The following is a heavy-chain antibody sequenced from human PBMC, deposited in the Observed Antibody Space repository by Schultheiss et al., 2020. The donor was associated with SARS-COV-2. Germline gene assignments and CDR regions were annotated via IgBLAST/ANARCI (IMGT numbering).Heavy chain of an antibody. V-gene: IGHV3-30*02. CDR1: GFTFSSYG. J-gene: IGHJ5*02. Sequence: GGSLRLSCAASGFTFSSYGMHWVRQAPGKGLEWVAVIWYDGSNKYYADSVKGRFTISRDNSKNTLYLQMNSLRAEDTAVYYCAKDLGGSYPNWFDPWGQGTLVTVSS. CDR3: AKDLGGSYPNWFDP. D-gene: IGHD1-26*01. CDR2: IWYDGSNK.